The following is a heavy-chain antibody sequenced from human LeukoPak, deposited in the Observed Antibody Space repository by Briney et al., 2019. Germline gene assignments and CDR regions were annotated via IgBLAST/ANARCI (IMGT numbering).Heavy chain of an antibody. CDR2: ISYDGSNK. J-gene: IGHJ4*02. D-gene: IGHD6-19*01. CDR1: GFTFSSYG. CDR3: AKDLSGIAVAGTPLGDY. V-gene: IGHV3-30*18. Sequence: GGSLRLSCAASGFTFSSYGMHWVRQAPGKGLEWVAVISYDGSNKYYADSVKGRFTISRDNSKNTLYLQMNSLRAEDTAVYYCAKDLSGIAVAGTPLGDYWGQGTPVTVSS.